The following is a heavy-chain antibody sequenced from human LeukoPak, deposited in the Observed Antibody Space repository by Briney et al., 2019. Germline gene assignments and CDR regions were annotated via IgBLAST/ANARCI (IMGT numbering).Heavy chain of an antibody. Sequence: ASVKVSCKASGYTFTGYFMHWVRQAPRQGLEWMGWINPNSGDTNYAQKFQGRVTMTRDTSISTAYMELSSLTSDETAVYYCARVGPAVAAPSFDYWGQGTLVTVSS. CDR3: ARVGPAVAAPSFDY. CDR1: GYTFTGYF. J-gene: IGHJ4*02. CDR2: INPNSGDT. D-gene: IGHD6-19*01. V-gene: IGHV1-2*02.